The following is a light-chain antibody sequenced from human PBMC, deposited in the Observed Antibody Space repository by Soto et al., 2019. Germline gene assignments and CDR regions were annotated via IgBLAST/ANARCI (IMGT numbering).Light chain of an antibody. J-gene: IGKJ2*01. V-gene: IGKV1-39*01. CDR3: QQSYSTPYT. CDR2: AAS. Sequence: DIQMTQSPSSLSASVGDRVTINCRASQSISSYLNWYQQKPGKAPKLLIYAASSLQSGVPSRFSGSVSGTDFTLTISSLQPEEFATYYCQQSYSTPYTFGQGTKLEIK. CDR1: QSISSY.